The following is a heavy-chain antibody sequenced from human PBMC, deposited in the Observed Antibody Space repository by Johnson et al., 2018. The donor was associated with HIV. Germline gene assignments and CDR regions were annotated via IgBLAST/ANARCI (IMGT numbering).Heavy chain of an antibody. J-gene: IGHJ3*02. CDR2: ISYDGRNK. CDR1: GFTFSSYA. CDR3: ATGVVVTAMNDAFDI. D-gene: IGHD2-21*02. V-gene: IGHV3-30*04. Sequence: QVQLVVSGGGVVQPGGSLRLSCAASGFTFSSYAMHWVRQAPGKGLEWVAVISYDGRNKYYADSVKGRFTISRDNSKNTLYLQMNSLRAEDTAVYYCATGVVVTAMNDAFDIWGQGTMVTVSS.